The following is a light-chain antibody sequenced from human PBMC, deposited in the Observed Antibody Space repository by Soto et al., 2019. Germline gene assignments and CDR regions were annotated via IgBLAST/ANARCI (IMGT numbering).Light chain of an antibody. CDR1: QAVSGYF. J-gene: IGKJ4*01. V-gene: IGKV3-20*01. CDR2: GAF. Sequence: VVTQSPGTLSLSQGETATLSCRASQAVSGYFLAWYQQRPGQAPRLLIYGAFTRAPGIPARFTGSVSGTDFTLSISRLEPEDFAVYICQQSGQPPLPFGGGTKVDIK. CDR3: QQSGQPPLP.